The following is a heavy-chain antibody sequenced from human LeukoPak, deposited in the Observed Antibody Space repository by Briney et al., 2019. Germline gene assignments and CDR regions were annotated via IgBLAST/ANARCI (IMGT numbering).Heavy chain of an antibody. V-gene: IGHV3-48*03. J-gene: IGHJ4*02. D-gene: IGHD3-22*01. CDR2: ISSSGSTI. CDR1: GFTFSSYE. Sequence: GGSLRLSCAASGFTFSSYEMNWVRQAPGKGLEWVSYISSSGSTIYYADSVKGRFTISRDNAKNSLYLQMNSLRAEDTAVYYCAKGGYDSSGYPLFFDYWGQGTLVTVSS. CDR3: AKGGYDSSGYPLFFDY.